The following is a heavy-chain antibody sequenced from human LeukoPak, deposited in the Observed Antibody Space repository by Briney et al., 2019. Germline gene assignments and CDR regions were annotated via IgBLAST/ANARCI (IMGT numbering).Heavy chain of an antibody. Sequence: SETLSLTCTVSGGSISSYYWSWIRQPPGKGLEWIGYIYCSGSTNYNPSLKSRVTISVDTSKNQFSLKLSSVTAADTAVYYCAITDYGDYSYWGQGTLVTVSS. CDR3: AITDYGDYSY. CDR1: GGSISSYY. D-gene: IGHD4-17*01. CDR2: IYCSGST. J-gene: IGHJ4*02. V-gene: IGHV4-59*08.